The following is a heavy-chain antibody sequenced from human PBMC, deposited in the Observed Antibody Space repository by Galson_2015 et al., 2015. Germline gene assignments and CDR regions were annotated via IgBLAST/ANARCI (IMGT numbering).Heavy chain of an antibody. CDR1: GGTFSSNA. CDR3: AREGVYDILTGYTDSGTGDYYYGMDV. D-gene: IGHD3-9*01. J-gene: IGHJ6*02. V-gene: IGHV1-69*10. Sequence: SVKVSCKASGGTFSSNAISWVRQAPGQGLEWMGGIIPIFGIANYAQKFQGRVTITADKSTSTAYMELSSLRSEDTAVYYCAREGVYDILTGYTDSGTGDYYYGMDVWGQGTTVTVSS. CDR2: IIPIFGIA.